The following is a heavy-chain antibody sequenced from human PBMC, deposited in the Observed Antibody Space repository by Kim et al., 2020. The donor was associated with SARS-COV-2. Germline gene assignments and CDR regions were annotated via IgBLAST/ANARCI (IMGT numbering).Heavy chain of an antibody. D-gene: IGHD3-10*01. Sequence: SETLSLTCAVYGGSFSGYYWSWIRQPPGKGLEWIGEINHSGSTNYNPSLKSRVTISVDTSKNQFSLKLSSVTAADTAVYYCARATLGFGIDPWGQGTLVTVSS. CDR1: GGSFSGYY. CDR3: ARATLGFGIDP. J-gene: IGHJ5*02. CDR2: INHSGST. V-gene: IGHV4-34*01.